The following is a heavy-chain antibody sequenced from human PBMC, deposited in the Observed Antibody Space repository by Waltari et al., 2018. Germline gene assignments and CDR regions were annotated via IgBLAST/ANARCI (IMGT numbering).Heavy chain of an antibody. CDR3: ATGGNSGSYYDYYYGMDV. CDR2: FEPEDGET. V-gene: IGHV1-24*01. Sequence: QVQLEQSGHEVKKPGASVKVSCKVSGYTLTEVSIHGVRQATGKGLEWMGGFEPEDGETLCAQKFHGRVTMTEDTSTDTAYMELSSLRSEDTAVYYCATGGNSGSYYDYYYGMDVWGQGTTVTVSS. J-gene: IGHJ6*02. D-gene: IGHD1-26*01. CDR1: GYTLTEVS.